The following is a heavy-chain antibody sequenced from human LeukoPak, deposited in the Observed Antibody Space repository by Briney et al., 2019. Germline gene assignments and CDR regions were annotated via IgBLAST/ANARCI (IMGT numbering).Heavy chain of an antibody. V-gene: IGHV3-23*01. D-gene: IGHD3-10*01. CDR3: ARVPGEWGDAFDI. CDR1: GFTFSSYA. Sequence: HPGGSLRLSCAASGFTFSSYAMSWVRQAPGKGLEWVSAISGSGGSTYYADSVKGRFTISRDNSKNTLYLQMNSLRAEDTAVYYCARVPGEWGDAFDIWGQGTMVTVSS. CDR2: ISGSGGST. J-gene: IGHJ3*02.